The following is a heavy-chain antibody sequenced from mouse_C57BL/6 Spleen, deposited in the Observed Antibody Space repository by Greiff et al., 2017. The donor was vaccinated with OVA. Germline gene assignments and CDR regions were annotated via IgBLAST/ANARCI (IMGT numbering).Heavy chain of an antibody. CDR1: GYTFTSYW. CDR3: AREDLRREAMDY. V-gene: IGHV1-52*01. Sequence: QVQLQQPGAELVRPGSSVKLSCKASGYTFTSYWMHWVKQRPIQGLEWIGNIDPSDSETHYNQKFKDKATLTVDKSSSTAYMQLSILTSEDSAVYYCAREDLRREAMDYWGQGTSVTVSS. CDR2: IDPSDSET. D-gene: IGHD2-12*01. J-gene: IGHJ4*01.